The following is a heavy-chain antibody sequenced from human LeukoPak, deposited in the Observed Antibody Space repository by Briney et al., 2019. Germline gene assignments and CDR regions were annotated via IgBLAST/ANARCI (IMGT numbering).Heavy chain of an antibody. D-gene: IGHD6-13*01. J-gene: IGHJ4*02. Sequence: ASVKVSCKASGYTFTGYYMHWVRQAPGQGLEWMGWISAYNGNTNYAQKLQGRVTMTTDTSTSTAYMELRSLRSDDTAVYYCARDVEQQLVRAVDYWGQGTLVTVSS. CDR2: ISAYNGNT. CDR3: ARDVEQQLVRAVDY. CDR1: GYTFTGYY. V-gene: IGHV1-18*04.